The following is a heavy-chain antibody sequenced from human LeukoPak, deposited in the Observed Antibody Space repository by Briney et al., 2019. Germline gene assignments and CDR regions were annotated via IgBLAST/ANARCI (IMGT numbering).Heavy chain of an antibody. CDR2: INSDGSTT. V-gene: IGHV3-74*01. CDR3: ARGHHYYDSSAYYY. CDR1: GFTFISYW. Sequence: GGSLRLSCAASGFTFISYWMHWVRQAPGKGLVGVSRINSDGSTTSYAASVKGRFTISRDTAKNTLYLQMNSLRAEDTAVYYCARGHHYYDSSAYYYWGQGTLVTVSS. J-gene: IGHJ4*02. D-gene: IGHD3-22*01.